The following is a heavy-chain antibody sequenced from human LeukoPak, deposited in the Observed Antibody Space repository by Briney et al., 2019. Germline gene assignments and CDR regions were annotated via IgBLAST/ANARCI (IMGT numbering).Heavy chain of an antibody. J-gene: IGHJ2*01. CDR1: GGSISSSSYY. D-gene: IGHD3-10*01. Sequence: PSETLSLTCTVSGGSISSSSYYWGWIRQPPGKGLEWIGSVYYSGSTYYNPSLKSRVTISVDTSKNQFSLKLSSVTAADTAVYYCAGLWSDWYFDLWGRGTLVTVSS. V-gene: IGHV4-39*07. CDR2: VYYSGST. CDR3: AGLWSDWYFDL.